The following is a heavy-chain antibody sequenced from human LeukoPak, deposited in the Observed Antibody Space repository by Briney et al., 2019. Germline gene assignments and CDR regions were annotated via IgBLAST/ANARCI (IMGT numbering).Heavy chain of an antibody. Sequence: PSETLSLTCTVSGGSISSYYWSWIRQPPGKGLEWIGYIYYSGSTNYNPSLKSRVTISVDTSKNQFSLKLSSVTAADTAVYYCARAYCGGDCYLNVLDYWGQGTLVTVSS. D-gene: IGHD2-21*02. CDR2: IYYSGST. CDR3: ARAYCGGDCYLNVLDY. V-gene: IGHV4-59*12. J-gene: IGHJ4*02. CDR1: GGSISSYY.